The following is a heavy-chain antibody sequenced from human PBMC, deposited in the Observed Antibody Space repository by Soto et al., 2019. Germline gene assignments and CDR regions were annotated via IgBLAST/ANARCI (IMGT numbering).Heavy chain of an antibody. CDR3: TKAVAGTIQSDY. Sequence: EVQLLESGGGLVQPGGSLRLSCAASGFTFSSYAMSWVRQAPGKGLEWVSAISGSGGSTYYADSVKDRFTISRDNSKNTLYLQMNSLRAEDTAVYYCTKAVAGTIQSDYWGQGTLVTVSS. J-gene: IGHJ4*02. V-gene: IGHV3-23*01. CDR2: ISGSGGST. D-gene: IGHD6-19*01. CDR1: GFTFSSYA.